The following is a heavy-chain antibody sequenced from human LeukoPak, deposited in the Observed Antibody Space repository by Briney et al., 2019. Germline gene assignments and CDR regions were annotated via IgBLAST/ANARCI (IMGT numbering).Heavy chain of an antibody. CDR1: GFTFSDYY. J-gene: IGHJ4*02. CDR2: MSGSGTII. CDR3: ARDDYGDLFFNY. V-gene: IGHV3-11*01. Sequence: GGSLRLSCAASGFTFSDYYMSWIRQAPGKGLEWVSYMSGSGTIIYYTDSVKGRFTISRDNAKNSLYLQMNSLRAEDTAVYYCARDDYGDLFFNYWGQGTLVTVSS. D-gene: IGHD4-17*01.